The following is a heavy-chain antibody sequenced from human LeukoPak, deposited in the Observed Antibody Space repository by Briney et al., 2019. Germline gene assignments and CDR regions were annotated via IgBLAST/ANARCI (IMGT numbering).Heavy chain of an antibody. CDR3: ARENPSGYYNRPIDY. D-gene: IGHD3-22*01. Sequence: PSEALSLTCTVSGASISSYYWSWIRQPPGKGLEWIGDIYYSGSIKYNPSLKSRVTMSVDTSKNQFSLKLSSVTAADTAIYYCARENPSGYYNRPIDYWGQGTLVTVSS. CDR2: IYYSGSI. J-gene: IGHJ4*02. CDR1: GASISSYY. V-gene: IGHV4-59*01.